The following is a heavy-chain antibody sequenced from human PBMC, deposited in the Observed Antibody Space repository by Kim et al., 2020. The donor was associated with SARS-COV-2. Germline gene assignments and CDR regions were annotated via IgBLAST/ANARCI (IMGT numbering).Heavy chain of an antibody. Sequence: GGSLRLSCAASGFNFFTYAMTWVRQAPGKGLEWVSAISASGRVTYYADSVKGRFTISKDSSKNTLHLQMNSLRAEDTAVYYCAKGDSGIHQERWCYPWVQGPVVTVSS. V-gene: IGHV3-23*01. CDR3: AKGDSGIHQERWCYP. CDR1: GFNFFTYA. D-gene: IGHD3-10*01. J-gene: IGHJ5*02. CDR2: ISASGRVT.